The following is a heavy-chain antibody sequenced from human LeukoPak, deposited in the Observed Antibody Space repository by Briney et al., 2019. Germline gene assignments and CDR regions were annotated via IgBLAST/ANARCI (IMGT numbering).Heavy chain of an antibody. CDR2: INPSGGSA. J-gene: IGHJ6*02. CDR1: GYTFTSYY. Sequence: GASVKVSCKASGYTFTSYYMHWVRQAPGQGLEWMGIINPSGGSASYAQKFQGRVTMTRDTSTSTVYMELSSLRSEDTAVYYCARGRIVVVPAAESSYYYYYGMDVWGQGTTVTVSS. D-gene: IGHD2-2*01. V-gene: IGHV1-46*01. CDR3: ARGRIVVVPAAESSYYYYYGMDV.